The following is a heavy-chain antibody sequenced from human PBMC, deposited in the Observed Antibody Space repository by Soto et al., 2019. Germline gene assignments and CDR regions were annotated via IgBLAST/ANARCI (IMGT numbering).Heavy chain of an antibody. Sequence: PSETLSLTCSVTGASISRGIFYWTWIRQHPGRGLEWIGYISYSGSTSYNPSLESRLTMSLDTSKNHFSLDLNSVTAADTALYYCAGGSSNSVFDYWGQGTLVTVSS. CDR1: GASISRGIFY. CDR2: ISYSGST. V-gene: IGHV4-31*03. D-gene: IGHD7-27*01. J-gene: IGHJ4*02. CDR3: AGGSSNSVFDY.